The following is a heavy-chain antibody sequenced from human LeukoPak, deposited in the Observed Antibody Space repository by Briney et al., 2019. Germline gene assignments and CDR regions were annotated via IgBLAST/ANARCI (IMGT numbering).Heavy chain of an antibody. D-gene: IGHD6-19*01. V-gene: IGHV3-23*01. CDR1: GFTFSCYA. Sequence: GGSLRLSCAVSGFTFSCYAMSWVRRAPGKGLEWVSGLSGSGGSTYYADSVKGRFTISRDNSKNTLYLQMNSLRAEDTAVYYCAKDPGIAVAAFFDPWGQGTLVTVSS. CDR2: LSGSGGST. J-gene: IGHJ5*02. CDR3: AKDPGIAVAAFFDP.